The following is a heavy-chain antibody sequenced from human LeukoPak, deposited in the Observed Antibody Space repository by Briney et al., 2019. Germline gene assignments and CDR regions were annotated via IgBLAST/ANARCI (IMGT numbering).Heavy chain of an antibody. CDR1: GYTFTSYD. D-gene: IGHD3-3*01. CDR2: MNPNSGNT. Sequence: ASVKVSCKASGYTFTSYDINWLRQATGQGLEWMGWMNPNSGNTGYAQKFQGRVTMTRNTSISTAYMELSSLRSEDTAVYYCAPGVVTYYYYYYMDVWGKGTTVTVSS. CDR3: APGVVTYYYYYYMDV. J-gene: IGHJ6*03. V-gene: IGHV1-8*01.